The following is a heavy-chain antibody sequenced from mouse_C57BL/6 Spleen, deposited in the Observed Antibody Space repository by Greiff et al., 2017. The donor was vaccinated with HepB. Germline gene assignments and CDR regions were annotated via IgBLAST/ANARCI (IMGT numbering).Heavy chain of an antibody. CDR3: ARHPIYDGYYGY. CDR1: GFTFSSYT. J-gene: IGHJ2*01. CDR2: ISGGGGNT. D-gene: IGHD2-3*01. Sequence: DVMLVESGGGLVKPGGSLKLSCAASGFTFSSYTMSWVRQTPEKRLEWVATISGGGGNTYYPDSVKGRFTISRDNATNTLYLQMSSLRSEDTALYYCARHPIYDGYYGYWGQGTTLTVSS. V-gene: IGHV5-9*01.